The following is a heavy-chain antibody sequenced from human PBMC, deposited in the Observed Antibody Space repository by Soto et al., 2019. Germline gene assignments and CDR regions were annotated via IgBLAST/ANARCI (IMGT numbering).Heavy chain of an antibody. CDR2: MNPNSGNT. V-gene: IGHV1-8*01. Sequence: ASVKVSCKASGYTFTSYDINWVRQATGQGLEWMGWMNPNSGNTGYAQKFQGRVTMTRNTSISTAYMELSSLRSEDTAVYYCARGGGSLGDCSSWYLIYYYYYYMDVWGKGTTVTVSS. CDR3: ARGGGSLGDCSSWYLIYYYYYYMDV. D-gene: IGHD6-13*01. J-gene: IGHJ6*03. CDR1: GYTFTSYD.